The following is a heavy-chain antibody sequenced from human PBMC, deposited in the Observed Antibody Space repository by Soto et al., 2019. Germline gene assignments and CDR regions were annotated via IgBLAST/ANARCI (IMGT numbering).Heavy chain of an antibody. Sequence: ASVKVSCKASGYTFTGYYMHWVRQAPGQGLEWMGWINPNSGGTNYAQKFQGWVTMTRDTSISTAYMELSRLRSDDTAVYYCAREMEGAAAAGTVVAFDIWGQGTMVTVSS. CDR3: AREMEGAAAAGTVVAFDI. J-gene: IGHJ3*02. V-gene: IGHV1-2*04. CDR2: INPNSGGT. CDR1: GYTFTGYY. D-gene: IGHD6-13*01.